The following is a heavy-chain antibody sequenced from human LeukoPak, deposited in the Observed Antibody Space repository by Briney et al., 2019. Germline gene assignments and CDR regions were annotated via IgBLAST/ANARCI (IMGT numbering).Heavy chain of an antibody. Sequence: GGSLRLSCAASGFTFDDYAMHWVRQAPGKGLEWVSGISWNSGSIGYADSVKGRFTISRDNAKNSLYLQMNSLRAEDTALYYCAKVSSGWYWGYYFDYWGQGTLVTVPS. CDR2: ISWNSGSI. V-gene: IGHV3-9*01. CDR3: AKVSSGWYWGYYFDY. J-gene: IGHJ4*02. CDR1: GFTFDDYA. D-gene: IGHD6-19*01.